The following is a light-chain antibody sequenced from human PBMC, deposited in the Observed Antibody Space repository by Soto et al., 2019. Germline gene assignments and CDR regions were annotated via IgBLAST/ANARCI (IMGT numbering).Light chain of an antibody. Sequence: DIVMTQSPDSLAVSLGERATINCKSSQSVLYSSNNKNYLAWYQQKPGQPPKLLIYWAYTRESGVPDRFSGSGTGIDFTLTISSLQAEDVEVYYCQQYYSTPFTFGPGTKVDIK. CDR2: WAY. CDR3: QQYYSTPFT. J-gene: IGKJ3*01. V-gene: IGKV4-1*01. CDR1: QSVLYSSNNKNY.